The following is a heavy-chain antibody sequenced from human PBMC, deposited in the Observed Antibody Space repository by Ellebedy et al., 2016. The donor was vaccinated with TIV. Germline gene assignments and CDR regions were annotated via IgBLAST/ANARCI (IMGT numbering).Heavy chain of an antibody. V-gene: IGHV3-33*01. CDR3: ARDYCSSTSCYDQKADAFDI. D-gene: IGHD2-2*01. CDR1: GFTFSSYG. Sequence: GGSLRLSXAASGFTFSSYGMHWVRQAPGKGLEWVAVIWYDGSNKYYADSVKGRFTISRDNSKNTLYLQMNSLRAEDTAVYYCARDYCSSTSCYDQKADAFDIWGQGTMVTVSS. CDR2: IWYDGSNK. J-gene: IGHJ3*02.